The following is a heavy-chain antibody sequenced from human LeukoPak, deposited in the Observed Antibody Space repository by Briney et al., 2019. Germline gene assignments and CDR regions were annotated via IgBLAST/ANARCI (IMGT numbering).Heavy chain of an antibody. CDR3: ARGRAIIVGATKGYFDY. V-gene: IGHV3-30-3*01. CDR2: ISYDGSNK. D-gene: IGHD1-26*01. Sequence: PGRSLRLSCAASGFTFSSYAMHWVRQAPGKGLEWVAVISYDGSNKYYADSVKGRFTISRDNSKNTLYLQMNSLRAEDTAVYYCARGRAIIVGATKGYFDYWGQGTLVTVSS. J-gene: IGHJ4*02. CDR1: GFTFSSYA.